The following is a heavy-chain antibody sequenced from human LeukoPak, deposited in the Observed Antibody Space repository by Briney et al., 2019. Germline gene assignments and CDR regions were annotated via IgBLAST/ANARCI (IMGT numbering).Heavy chain of an antibody. CDR2: IKQDGSEK. V-gene: IGHV3-7*03. D-gene: IGHD3-22*01. CDR1: GFTFSGFW. Sequence: GGSLRLSCAASGFTFSGFWMSWVRQTPGKGLEWVANIKQDGSEKYYVDSVKGRFTISRDSSKNTLYLQMNSLRAEDTAIYYCARGISMMIVAPGYWGQGTLVTVSS. CDR3: ARGISMMIVAPGY. J-gene: IGHJ4*02.